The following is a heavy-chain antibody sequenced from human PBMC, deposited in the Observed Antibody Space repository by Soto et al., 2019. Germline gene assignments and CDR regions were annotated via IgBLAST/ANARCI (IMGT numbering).Heavy chain of an antibody. CDR2: ISNIGDNK. V-gene: IGHV3-30*14. CDR1: GFTFSRYA. Sequence: QVQLVESGGGVVQPGRSLRLSCAASGFTFSRYAIHWVRQAPGKGLEWVAVISNIGDNKYYRDSVKGRFTVSRDNSKNTLYLQMNSLRVEDTALYYCARGAYDFWNGYPEIYYFDLWGQGTLVTVSS. J-gene: IGHJ4*02. CDR3: ARGAYDFWNGYPEIYYFDL. D-gene: IGHD3-3*01.